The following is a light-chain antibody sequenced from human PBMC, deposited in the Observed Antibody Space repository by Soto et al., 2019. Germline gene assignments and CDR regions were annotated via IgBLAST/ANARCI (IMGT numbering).Light chain of an antibody. CDR3: AAWDDSLDGFYV. CDR1: SSNIGTNT. Sequence: QSVLTQPPSASGTPGQRVTSSCSGSSSNIGTNTVNWYLQLPGTAPKLLMYNNNQRPSGVPERFSGSKSGTSASLAIGGLQSEDEADYYCAAWDDSLDGFYVFGSGTKLTVL. CDR2: NNN. V-gene: IGLV1-44*01. J-gene: IGLJ1*01.